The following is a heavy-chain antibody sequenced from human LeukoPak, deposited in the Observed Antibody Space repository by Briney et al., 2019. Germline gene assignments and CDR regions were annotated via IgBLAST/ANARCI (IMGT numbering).Heavy chain of an antibody. CDR1: GFTFSSYC. Sequence: GGSLRLSCAASGFTFSSYCMSWVRHAPGKGLEWVANIKQDGSEKHYVESVKGRFTIPRDNAKKSLYLQMNSLRAEDTAVYYCARELNDFWSDHHKWFDPWGQGTLVTVSS. CDR3: ARELNDFWSDHHKWFDP. D-gene: IGHD3-3*01. J-gene: IGHJ5*02. CDR2: IKQDGSEK. V-gene: IGHV3-7*01.